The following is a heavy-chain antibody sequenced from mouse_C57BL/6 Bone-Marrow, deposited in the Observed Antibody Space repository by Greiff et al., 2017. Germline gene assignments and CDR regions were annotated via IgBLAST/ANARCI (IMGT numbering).Heavy chain of an antibody. CDR1: GYAFSSSW. V-gene: IGHV1-82*01. CDR3: ARGGDGYYAWFAY. J-gene: IGHJ3*01. CDR2: IYPGDGDT. Sequence: QVQLQQSGPELVKPGASVKISCKASGYAFSSSWMNWVKQRPGKGLEWIGRIYPGDGDTNYNGKFTGKATLTADKSSSTAYMQLSSLTSEDSAVYFCARGGDGYYAWFAYWGQGTLVTVSA. D-gene: IGHD2-3*01.